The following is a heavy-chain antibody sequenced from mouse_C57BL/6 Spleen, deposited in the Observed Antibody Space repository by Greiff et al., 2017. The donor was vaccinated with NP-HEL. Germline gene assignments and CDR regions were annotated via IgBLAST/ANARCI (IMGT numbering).Heavy chain of an antibody. CDR2: IYPGDGDT. V-gene: IGHV1-80*01. Sequence: VKLQQSGAELVKPGASVKISCKASGYAFSSYWMNWVKQRPGKGLAWIGQIYPGDGDTNYNGKFKGKATLTADKSSSTAYMQRRRLTSEDSAVYFCTRRGYDYDAMDYWGQGTSVTVSS. CDR3: TRRGYDYDAMDY. D-gene: IGHD2-2*01. CDR1: GYAFSSYW. J-gene: IGHJ4*01.